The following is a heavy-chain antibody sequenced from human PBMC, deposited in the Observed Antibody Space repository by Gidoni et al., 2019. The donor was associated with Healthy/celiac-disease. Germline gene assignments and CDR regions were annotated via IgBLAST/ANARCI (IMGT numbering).Heavy chain of an antibody. J-gene: IGHJ2*01. D-gene: IGHD4-17*01. Sequence: EVQLVESGGGLVQPGGSLRLSCAASGFTFSSYGMGWVRQAPGKGLEWVANIKQDGSEKYYVDSVKGRFTISRDNAKNSPYLQMNSLRAEDTAVYYCARELWAVTDWYFDLWGRGTLVTVSS. CDR3: ARELWAVTDWYFDL. CDR1: GFTFSSYG. CDR2: IKQDGSEK. V-gene: IGHV3-7*03.